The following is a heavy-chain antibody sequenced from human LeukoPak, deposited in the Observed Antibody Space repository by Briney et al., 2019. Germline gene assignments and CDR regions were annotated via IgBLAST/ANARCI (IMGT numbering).Heavy chain of an antibody. D-gene: IGHD3-22*01. CDR3: ATAPHYDSSGYYYVRYYFDY. V-gene: IGHV3-21*01. CDR1: GFTFSSYS. J-gene: IGHJ4*02. Sequence: PGGSLRLSCAASGFTFSSYSMNWVRQAQGKGLEWVSSISSSSSYIYYADSVKGRFTISRDNAKNSLYLQMNSLRAEDTAVYYCATAPHYDSSGYYYVRYYFDYWGQGTLVTVSS. CDR2: ISSSSSYI.